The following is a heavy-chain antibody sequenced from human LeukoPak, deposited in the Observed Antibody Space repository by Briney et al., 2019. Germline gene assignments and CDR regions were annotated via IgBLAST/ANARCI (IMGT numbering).Heavy chain of an antibody. Sequence: ASVKVSCKASGYTFTGYYMHWVRQAPGQGLEWMGWINPNSGGTNYAQKFQGWVTMTRDTSISTAYMELSRLRSHDTAVYYCARLGSSGSYALDYWGQGTLVTVSS. V-gene: IGHV1-2*04. CDR2: INPNSGGT. D-gene: IGHD3-10*01. J-gene: IGHJ4*02. CDR1: GYTFTGYY. CDR3: ARLGSSGSYALDY.